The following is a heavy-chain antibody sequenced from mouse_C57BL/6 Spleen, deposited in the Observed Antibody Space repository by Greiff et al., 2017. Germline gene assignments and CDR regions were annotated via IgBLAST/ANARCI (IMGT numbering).Heavy chain of an antibody. J-gene: IGHJ2*01. Sequence: EVQVVESGGGLVKPGGSLKLSCAASGFTFSDYGMHWVRQAPEKGLEWVAYISSGSSTIYYADTVKGRFTSAKDNAKNTLCLQMTSLRSEDTAMYYCARTGYYDYTFDYWGQGTTLTVSS. V-gene: IGHV5-17*01. CDR3: ARTGYYDYTFDY. CDR2: ISSGSSTI. D-gene: IGHD2-4*01. CDR1: GFTFSDYG.